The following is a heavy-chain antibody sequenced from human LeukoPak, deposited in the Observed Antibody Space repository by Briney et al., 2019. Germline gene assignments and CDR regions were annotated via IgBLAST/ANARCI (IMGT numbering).Heavy chain of an antibody. D-gene: IGHD6-19*01. Sequence: NPSETLSLTCAVYGGSFSGYYWSWIRQPPGEGLEWIGEINHSGSTNYNPSLKSRVTISVDTSKNQFSLKLSSVTAADTAVYYCARHLAVAGFATRYHFDYWGQGTLVTVSS. CDR2: INHSGST. CDR1: GGSFSGYY. V-gene: IGHV4-34*01. J-gene: IGHJ4*02. CDR3: ARHLAVAGFATRYHFDY.